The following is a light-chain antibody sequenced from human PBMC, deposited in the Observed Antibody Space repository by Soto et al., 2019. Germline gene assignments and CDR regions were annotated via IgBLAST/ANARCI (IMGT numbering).Light chain of an antibody. J-gene: IGKJ4*01. CDR2: GAS. CDR1: QSVSSSY. V-gene: IGKV3-20*01. Sequence: EIVLTQSPGTLSLSPGERATLSCRASQSVSSSYLAWYQQKPGQAPRLLIYGASSRATGIPDRFSGSGSGTDFTLTISRLEPEDFAVYYCKQYGSSPPTFGRGTKVEIK. CDR3: KQYGSSPPT.